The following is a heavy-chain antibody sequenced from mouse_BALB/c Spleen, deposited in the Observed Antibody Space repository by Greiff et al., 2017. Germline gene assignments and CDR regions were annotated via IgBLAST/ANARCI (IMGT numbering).Heavy chain of an antibody. CDR2: ISSGGSYT. J-gene: IGHJ4*01. CDR3: ARVDVYYAMDY. V-gene: IGHV5-9-4*01. Sequence: EVKLMESGGGLVKPGGSLKLSCAASGFTFSSYAMSWVRQSPEKRLEWVAEISSGGSYTYYPDTVTGRFTISRDNAKNTLYLEMSSLRSEDTAMYYCARVDVYYAMDYWGQGTSVTVSS. CDR1: GFTFSSYA.